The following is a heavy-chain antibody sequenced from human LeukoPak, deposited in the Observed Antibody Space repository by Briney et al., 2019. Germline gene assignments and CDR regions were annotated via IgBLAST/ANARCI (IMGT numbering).Heavy chain of an antibody. CDR3: ARGMGISSY. CDR2: INPDTGGP. V-gene: IGHV1-2*02. J-gene: IGHJ4*02. D-gene: IGHD7-27*01. Sequence: ASVKVSCKASGYTFTGYYIHWVRQAPGQGLEWMGWINPDTGGPYYAQKFQGRVTMTRDTSISTAYMELSRLKSDDTAVYYCARGMGISSYWGQGTLVTVSS. CDR1: GYTFTGYY.